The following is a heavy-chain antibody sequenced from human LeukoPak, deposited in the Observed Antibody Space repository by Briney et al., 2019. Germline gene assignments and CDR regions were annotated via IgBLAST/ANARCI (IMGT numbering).Heavy chain of an antibody. Sequence: PGGSLRLSCAASAFTFSSYAMHWVRQAPGKGLEWVAVISYDGSNKYYADSVKGRFTISRDNSKNTLYLQMSSLRAEDTAVYYCARGPLYYSDSRGNPGDHWGQGTLVTVSS. CDR2: ISYDGSNK. J-gene: IGHJ5*02. V-gene: IGHV3-30*04. D-gene: IGHD3-22*01. CDR3: ARGPLYYSDSRGNPGDH. CDR1: AFTFSSYA.